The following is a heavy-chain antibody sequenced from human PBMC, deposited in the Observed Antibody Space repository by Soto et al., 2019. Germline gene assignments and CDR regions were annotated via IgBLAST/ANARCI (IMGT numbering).Heavy chain of an antibody. D-gene: IGHD4-17*01. J-gene: IGHJ6*02. CDR1: GYTFTSYG. Sequence: ASVKVSCKASGYTFTSYGISWVRQAPGQGLEWMGWISAYNGNTNYAQKLQGRVIMTTDTSTSTAYMELRSLRSDDTAVYYCARDAHYGDYVPYYYYGMDVWGQGTTVTVSS. CDR3: ARDAHYGDYVPYYYYGMDV. CDR2: ISAYNGNT. V-gene: IGHV1-18*01.